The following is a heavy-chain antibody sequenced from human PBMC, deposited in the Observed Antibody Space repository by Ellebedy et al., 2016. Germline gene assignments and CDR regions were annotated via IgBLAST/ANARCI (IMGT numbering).Heavy chain of an antibody. CDR3: TTDPPGIAARDY. D-gene: IGHD6-6*01. CDR1: GFTVSSNY. CDR2: ISGSGGST. V-gene: IGHV3-23*01. Sequence: GGSLRLSXAASGFTVSSNYMSWVRQAPGKGLEWVSAISGSGGSTYYADSVKGRFTISRDNSKNTLYLQMNSLKTEDTAVYYCTTDPPGIAARDYWGQGTLVTVSS. J-gene: IGHJ4*02.